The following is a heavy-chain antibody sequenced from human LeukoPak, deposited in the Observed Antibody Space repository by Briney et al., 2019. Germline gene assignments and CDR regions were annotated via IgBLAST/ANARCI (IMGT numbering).Heavy chain of an antibody. Sequence: GESLKISCAASGFTFSTYTMNWVRQAPGKGLEWVSSISSSSSYIYYADSVKGRFTISRDNAKNSLYLQMNSLRAEDTAVYYCARKPYDSSGYSYDWGQGTLVTVSS. CDR3: ARKPYDSSGYSYD. J-gene: IGHJ4*02. CDR1: GFTFSTYT. V-gene: IGHV3-21*01. CDR2: ISSSSSYI. D-gene: IGHD3-22*01.